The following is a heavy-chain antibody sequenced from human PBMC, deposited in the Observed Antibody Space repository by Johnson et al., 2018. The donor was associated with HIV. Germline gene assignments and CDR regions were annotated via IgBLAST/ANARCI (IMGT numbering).Heavy chain of an antibody. J-gene: IGHJ3*02. V-gene: IGHV3-33*01. CDR1: GYSFRNSA. Sequence: QMLLVESGGGVVQPGRSLRLSCVASGYSFRNSAMHWVRQAPGKGLEWVATIWSDGTNKYYGDSVKGRFTVSRDSSKNTLFLQMTILRVEDTAVYYCYGYYDAFDIWGQGTMVSVSS. D-gene: IGHD3-10*01. CDR2: IWSDGTNK. CDR3: YGYYDAFDI.